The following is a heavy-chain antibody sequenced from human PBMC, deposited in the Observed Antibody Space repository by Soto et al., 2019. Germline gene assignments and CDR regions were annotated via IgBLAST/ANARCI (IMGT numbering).Heavy chain of an antibody. V-gene: IGHV4-59*08. CDR2: IYYSGST. Sequence: SETLSLTCTVSGGSISSYYWSWIRQPPGKGLEWIGYIYYSGSTNYNPSLKSRVTISVDTSKNQFSLKLSSVTAADTAVYYCARANGSGSYYAWNYYYGMDVWGQGTTVTVSS. J-gene: IGHJ6*02. CDR3: ARANGSGSYYAWNYYYGMDV. CDR1: GGSISSYY. D-gene: IGHD3-10*01.